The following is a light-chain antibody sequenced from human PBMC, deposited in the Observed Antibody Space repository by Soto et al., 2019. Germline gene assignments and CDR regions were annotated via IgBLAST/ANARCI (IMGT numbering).Light chain of an antibody. Sequence: QSALTQPASVSGSPGQSITISCTGTSSDVGRYNYVSWYQQHPGKAPKLMIYEVSKRPSGVSNRFSGSKSGNTASLTISGLQAEDEADYYCSSYTSSSIDYVFGTGTKVTVL. V-gene: IGLV2-14*01. CDR2: EVS. J-gene: IGLJ1*01. CDR1: SSDVGRYNY. CDR3: SSYTSSSIDYV.